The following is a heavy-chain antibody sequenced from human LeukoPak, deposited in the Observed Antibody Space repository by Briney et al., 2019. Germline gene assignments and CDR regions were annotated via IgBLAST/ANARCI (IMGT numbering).Heavy chain of an antibody. CDR1: GFTFSSYW. Sequence: GGSLRLSCAASGFTFSSYWMSWVRQAPGKGLEWVANINQDGSEKFYADSVKGRFTISTDNAKNSLYLQMNSLRAEDTAVYYCARGRRVPAAMGNWFDPWGQGTLVTVSS. CDR3: ARGRRVPAAMGNWFDP. J-gene: IGHJ5*02. D-gene: IGHD2-2*01. CDR2: INQDGSEK. V-gene: IGHV3-7*01.